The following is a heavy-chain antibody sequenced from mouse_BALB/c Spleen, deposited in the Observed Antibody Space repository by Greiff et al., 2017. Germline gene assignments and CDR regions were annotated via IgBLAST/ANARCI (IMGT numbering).Heavy chain of an antibody. CDR1: GYTFTSYW. D-gene: IGHD2-4*01. V-gene: IGHV1-69*02. J-gene: IGHJ3*01. CDR3: TREGRGLREGFAY. CDR2: IYPSDSYT. Sequence: QVQLQQPGAELVRPGASVKLSCKASGYTFTSYWINWVKQRPGQGLEWIGNIYPSDSYTNYNQKFKDKATLTVDKSSSTAYMQLSSPTSEDSAVYYCTREGRGLREGFAYWGQGTLVTVSA.